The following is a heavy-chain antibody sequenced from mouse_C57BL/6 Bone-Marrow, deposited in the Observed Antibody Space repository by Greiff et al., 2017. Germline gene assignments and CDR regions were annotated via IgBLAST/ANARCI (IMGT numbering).Heavy chain of an antibody. CDR1: GYTFTSYW. CDR2: IDPSDSYT. J-gene: IGHJ2*01. Sequence: QVQLQQPGAELVMPGASVKLSCKASGYTFTSYWMHWVKQRPGQGLEWIGEIDPSDSYTNYNQKFKGKSTLTVDKSSSTAYMQLSSLTSEDSAVYYCANLYGYDVGDWGQGTTRTVSS. D-gene: IGHD2-2*01. CDR3: ANLYGYDVGD. V-gene: IGHV1-69*01.